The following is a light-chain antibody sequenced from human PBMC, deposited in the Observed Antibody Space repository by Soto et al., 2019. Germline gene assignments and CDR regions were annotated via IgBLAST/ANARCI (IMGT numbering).Light chain of an antibody. Sequence: PAESATLSCRASEHVPSSSLAWYQQNPGQAPTLLIHTASSRATGIPERFSGSGSKTDFTLTISSLEPEDFAVYYCQHYGSSPPRVTFGQGTQVDIK. J-gene: IGKJ1*01. V-gene: IGKV3-20*01. CDR1: EHVPSSS. CDR2: TAS. CDR3: QHYGSSPPRVT.